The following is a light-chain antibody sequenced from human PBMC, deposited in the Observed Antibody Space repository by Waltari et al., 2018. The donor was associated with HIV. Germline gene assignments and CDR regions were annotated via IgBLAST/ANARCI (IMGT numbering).Light chain of an antibody. CDR3: GTWDSSVSAGV. J-gene: IGLJ3*02. CDR1: TSTIGNNF. V-gene: IGLV1-51*01. CDR2: DNN. Sequence: QSVLTQPPSASAAPGQRVTISCFGTTSTIGNNFVSWYQQLPETAPKLIIYDNNKRPSGIPDRFSGSKSGTSATLAITGLQSGDEADYYCGTWDSSVSAGVFGGGTKVTVL.